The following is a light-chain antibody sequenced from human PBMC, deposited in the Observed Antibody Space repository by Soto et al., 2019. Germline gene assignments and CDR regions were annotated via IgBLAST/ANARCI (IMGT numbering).Light chain of an antibody. CDR1: SSNIGNNA. Sequence: QSVLTQPPSVSEAPRQRVTISCSGSSSNIGNNAVNWYQQLPGKAPRVLIYYNDLLSSGVSDRFSGSKSGTSASLAISALQSEDEADYYCASRDDSLNGVVFGGGTKLTVL. V-gene: IGLV1-36*01. CDR3: ASRDDSLNGVV. CDR2: YND. J-gene: IGLJ2*01.